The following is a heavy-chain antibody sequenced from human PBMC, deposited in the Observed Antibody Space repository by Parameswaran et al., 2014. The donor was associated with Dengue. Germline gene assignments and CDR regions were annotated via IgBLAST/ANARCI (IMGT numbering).Heavy chain of an antibody. CDR2: ISAYNGNT. CDR3: AREYCSSTSCFLPDY. V-gene: IGHV1-18*01. Sequence: PGASVKVSCKASGYTFTSYGISWVRQAPGQGLEWMGWISAYNGNTNYAQKLQGRVTMTTDTSTSTAYTELRSLRSDDTAVYYCAREYCSSTSCFLPDYWGQGTLVTVSS. J-gene: IGHJ4*02. D-gene: IGHD2-2*01. CDR1: GYTFTSYG.